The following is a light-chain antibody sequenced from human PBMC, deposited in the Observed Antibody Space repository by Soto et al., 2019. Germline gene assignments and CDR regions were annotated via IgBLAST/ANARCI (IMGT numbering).Light chain of an antibody. Sequence: QSALTQPASVSGSPGQSITISCTGTSSDVGAYNFVSWYQHHPGRAPKVIIYEVTIRPSGVSNRCSGSKSGNTASLTISGLQAEDEADYYCSSYTTSAPYFFGSGTKLTV. CDR3: SSYTTSAPYF. CDR2: EVT. J-gene: IGLJ1*01. V-gene: IGLV2-14*01. CDR1: SSDVGAYNF.